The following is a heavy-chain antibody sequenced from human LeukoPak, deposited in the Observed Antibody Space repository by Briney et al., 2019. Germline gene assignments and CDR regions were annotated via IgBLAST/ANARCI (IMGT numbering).Heavy chain of an antibody. Sequence: PSETLSLTCTVSRGSISSDYWSWIRQPAGKGLEWIGLIYTSGTTNYNPSLKSRVTMSLDTSKNQFSLKLNSATAADTAVYYCARVFHDWGQGTMVTVSS. CDR2: IYTSGTT. CDR3: ARVFHD. V-gene: IGHV4-4*07. CDR1: RGSISSDY. J-gene: IGHJ3*01.